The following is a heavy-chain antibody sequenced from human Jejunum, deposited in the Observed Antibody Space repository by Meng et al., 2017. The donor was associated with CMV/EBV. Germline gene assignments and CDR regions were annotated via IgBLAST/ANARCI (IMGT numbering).Heavy chain of an antibody. Sequence: TLSSYNMHWVRQAPGRGLEWVSFITGDSNIIRYADSVQGRFSISRDDAKNSLYLQMDSLRAEDSAVYYCARAPLKPFNIEGAFDSWGQGTLVTVSS. CDR1: TLSSYN. CDR3: ARAPLKPFNIEGAFDS. CDR2: ITGDSNII. J-gene: IGHJ4*02. V-gene: IGHV3-21*01. D-gene: IGHD1-14*01.